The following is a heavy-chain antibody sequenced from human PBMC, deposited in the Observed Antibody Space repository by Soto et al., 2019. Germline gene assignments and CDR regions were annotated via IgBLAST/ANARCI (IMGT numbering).Heavy chain of an antibody. V-gene: IGHV3-21*01. CDR2: IGSNSDYI. D-gene: IGHD4-4*01. Sequence: EVQLVESGGGLVKPGGSLRLFCVASGFTFSAYSMNWVRQAPGKGLEWVSCIGSNSDYIYYADSVKGRFTISRDNAKNSLYLDMNTLRAEDKAVYFCARDAQPGNPLLYYGLDVWGQGTTVTVS. CDR3: ARDAQPGNPLLYYGLDV. CDR1: GFTFSAYS. J-gene: IGHJ6*02.